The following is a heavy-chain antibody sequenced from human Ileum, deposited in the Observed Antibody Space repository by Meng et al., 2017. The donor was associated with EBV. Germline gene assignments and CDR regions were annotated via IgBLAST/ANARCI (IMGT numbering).Heavy chain of an antibody. D-gene: IGHD6-13*01. J-gene: IGHJ5*02. V-gene: IGHV4-39*01. Sequence: QAPVLGPGRVKLTETLSLTCTVSGGHINSSSYYWGWFRQPPGKGLEWIGSIYYSGRTYYNPSLKSRVTISVDTSKNQFSLKLSSVTAADTAVYYCARPIAAAGWFDPWGQGTLVTVSS. CDR2: IYYSGRT. CDR3: ARPIAAAGWFDP. CDR1: GGHINSSSYY.